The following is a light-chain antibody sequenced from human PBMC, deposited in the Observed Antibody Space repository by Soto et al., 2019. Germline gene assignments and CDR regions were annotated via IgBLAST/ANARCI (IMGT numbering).Light chain of an antibody. CDR3: MQALRTPFT. Sequence: DIVMTQSPLSLPVTPGEPASISCRSSQSLLHSNGYNYLDWYLQKPGQSPQLLIYLGSNRASGVPDRFSGSGSGTEFTLKISRMEAEDVGVYYCMQALRTPFTFGQGTKLDIK. J-gene: IGKJ2*01. CDR1: QSLLHSNGYNY. V-gene: IGKV2-28*01. CDR2: LGS.